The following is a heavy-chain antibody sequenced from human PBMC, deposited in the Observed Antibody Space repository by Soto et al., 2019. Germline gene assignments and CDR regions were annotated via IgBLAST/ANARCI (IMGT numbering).Heavy chain of an antibody. V-gene: IGHV1-46*01. J-gene: IGHJ6*02. CDR2: INPSGGST. CDR1: GYTFTSYY. Sequence: ASVKVSCKASGYTFTSYYMHWVRQAPGQGLEWMGIINPSGGSTSYAQKFQGRVTMTRDTSTSTVYIELSSLRSEDTAVYYCARDRKDVGSGSYSGYGMDVWGQGTTVTVSS. CDR3: ARDRKDVGSGSYSGYGMDV. D-gene: IGHD3-10*01.